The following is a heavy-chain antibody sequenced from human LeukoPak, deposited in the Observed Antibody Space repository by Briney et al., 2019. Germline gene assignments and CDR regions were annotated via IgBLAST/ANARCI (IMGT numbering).Heavy chain of an antibody. CDR2: IDYSGGST. Sequence: GGSLRLSCTASGFTLSSYEMSWIRQAPGKGLEWVSSIDYSGGSTYYADSVKGRFTISRDNSKNTLYLQLNSLRADDAAVYYCARAPVTSCRGAFCYPFDIWGQGTLVTVSS. V-gene: IGHV3-23*01. J-gene: IGHJ4*02. D-gene: IGHD2-15*01. CDR3: ARAPVTSCRGAFCYPFDI. CDR1: GFTLSSYE.